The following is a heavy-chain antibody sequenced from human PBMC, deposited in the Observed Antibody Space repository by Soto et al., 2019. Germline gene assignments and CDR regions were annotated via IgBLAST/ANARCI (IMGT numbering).Heavy chain of an antibody. V-gene: IGHV3-30*18. J-gene: IGHJ4*02. CDR3: AKDYPNHSNPYYSSSWALDY. D-gene: IGHD6-13*01. CDR1: GFTFSSYG. CDR2: ISYDGSNK. Sequence: GGSLRLSCAASGFTFSSYGMHWVRQAPGKGLEWVAVISYDGSNKYYADSVKGRFTISRDNSKNTLYLQMNSLRAEDTAVYYCAKDYPNHSNPYYSSSWALDYWGQGTLVTVSS.